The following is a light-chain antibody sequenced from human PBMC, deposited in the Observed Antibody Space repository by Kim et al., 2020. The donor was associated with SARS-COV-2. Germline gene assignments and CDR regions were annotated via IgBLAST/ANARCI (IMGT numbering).Light chain of an antibody. V-gene: IGLV7-46*01. CDR1: TGAVTSGHY. CDR3: LLSYSGALVV. Sequence: GGTVTLTCGSSTGAVTSGHYPYWFQQKPGQAPRTLIFDTNNKHSWTPARSSGSLLGGKAALTLSGAQPEDEAEYYCLLSYSGALVVFGGGTQLTVL. J-gene: IGLJ2*01. CDR2: DTN.